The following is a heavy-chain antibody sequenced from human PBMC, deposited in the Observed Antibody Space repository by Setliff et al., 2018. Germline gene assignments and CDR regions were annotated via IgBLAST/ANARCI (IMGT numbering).Heavy chain of an antibody. CDR1: GYSISSGYN. CDR3: ATLTGDRGVDY. J-gene: IGHJ4*02. V-gene: IGHV4-38-2*01. CDR2: IYYRGST. D-gene: IGHD7-27*01. Sequence: PSETLSLTCAVSGYSISSGYNWGWIRQPPGKGLEWIASIYYRGSTSYNSSLKSRVSISVDTSKNQSSLNLNSVTAADTAVYYCATLTGDRGVDYWGQGRLVTVSS.